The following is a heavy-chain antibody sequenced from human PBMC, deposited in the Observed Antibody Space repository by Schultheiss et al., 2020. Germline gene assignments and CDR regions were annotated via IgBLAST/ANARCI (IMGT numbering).Heavy chain of an antibody. CDR1: GFTFSSYA. CDR3: ARGSGSGWIWYFDL. J-gene: IGHJ2*01. V-gene: IGHV3-23*01. Sequence: GESLKISCAASGFTFSSYAMSWVRQAPGKGLEWVSAISGSGGSTYYADSVKGRFTISRDNAKNSLYLQMNSLRAEDTAVYYCARGSGSGWIWYFDLWGRGTLVTVSS. CDR2: ISGSGGST. D-gene: IGHD6-19*01.